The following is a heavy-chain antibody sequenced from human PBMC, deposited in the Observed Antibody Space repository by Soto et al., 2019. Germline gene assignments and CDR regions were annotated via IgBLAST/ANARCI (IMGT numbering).Heavy chain of an antibody. Sequence: QVQLVESGGGVVQPGRSLRLSCAASGFTFSSYAMHWVRQAPGKGLEWVAVISYDGSNKYYADYVKGRFTISRDNSKNTLYLQMNSLRAEDTAVYYCARDISWVDYGDYGGFDYWGQGTLVTVSS. CDR3: ARDISWVDYGDYGGFDY. J-gene: IGHJ4*02. CDR1: GFTFSSYA. CDR2: ISYDGSNK. V-gene: IGHV3-30-3*01. D-gene: IGHD4-17*01.